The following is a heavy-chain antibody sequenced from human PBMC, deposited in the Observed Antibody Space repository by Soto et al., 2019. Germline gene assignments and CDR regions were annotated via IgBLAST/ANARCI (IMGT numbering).Heavy chain of an antibody. D-gene: IGHD4-17*01. Sequence: GGSLRLSCAASGFTFRAFSMNWVRQAPGKGLEWVSSISSSSTYIYYADSLKGRFTISRDNAKNSLYLQMNSLRAEDTAVYYCARDQAQGDEDDYGDYAFDYWGQGTLVTVSS. J-gene: IGHJ4*02. CDR2: ISSSSTYI. V-gene: IGHV3-21*04. CDR3: ARDQAQGDEDDYGDYAFDY. CDR1: GFTFRAFS.